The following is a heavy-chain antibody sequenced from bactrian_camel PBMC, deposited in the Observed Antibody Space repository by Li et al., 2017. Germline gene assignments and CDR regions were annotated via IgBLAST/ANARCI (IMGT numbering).Heavy chain of an antibody. D-gene: IGHD1*01. CDR3: AAQGGIWDSCLKAAYTY. Sequence: QLVESGGGLVQPGGSLRVSCAASGFTFSSYDMSWVRQAPGKGLEWVSAIGSGGGGGTTYYADSVKGRFIISQDNAKNTLYLQMNSLKLEDTAMYYCAAQGGIWDSCLKAAYTYWGQGTQVTVS. CDR1: GFTFSSYD. CDR2: IGSGGGGGTT. V-gene: IGHV3S28*01. J-gene: IGHJ4*01.